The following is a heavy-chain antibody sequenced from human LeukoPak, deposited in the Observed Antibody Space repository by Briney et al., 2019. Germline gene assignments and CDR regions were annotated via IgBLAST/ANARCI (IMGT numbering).Heavy chain of an antibody. CDR2: ISSSGSTI. J-gene: IGHJ5*02. CDR3: ARYGNRNWFDP. Sequence: PGGSLRLSCAASGFTFSSYEMNWVRQAPGKGLEWVSYISSSGSTIYYADSVKGRFTISRDDAKNSLYLQMNSLRAEDTAVYYCARYGNRNWFDPWGQGTLVTVSS. V-gene: IGHV3-48*03. CDR1: GFTFSSYE. D-gene: IGHD1-14*01.